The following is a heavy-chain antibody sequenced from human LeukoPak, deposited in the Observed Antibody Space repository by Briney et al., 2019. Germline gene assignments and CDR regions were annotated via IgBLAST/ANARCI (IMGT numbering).Heavy chain of an antibody. V-gene: IGHV1-2*02. D-gene: IGHD3-3*01. J-gene: IGHJ4*02. CDR2: INPNSGGT. Sequence: ASVKVSCKASGYTFTSYYMHWVRQAPGQGLEWMGWINPNSGGTNYAQKFQGRVTMTRDTSISTAYMELSRLRSDDTAVYYCARTDVLRFLEWLFDYWGQGTLVTVSS. CDR3: ARTDVLRFLEWLFDY. CDR1: GYTFTSYY.